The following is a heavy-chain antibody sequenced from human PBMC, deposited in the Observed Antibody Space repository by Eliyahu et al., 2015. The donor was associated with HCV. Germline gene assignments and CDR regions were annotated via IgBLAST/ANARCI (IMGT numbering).Heavy chain of an antibody. D-gene: IGHD2-2*01. CDR3: AREGYCSSTSCYPMDV. Sequence: EVQLVESGGGLVKPGGSLRLSCAASGFTFSSYSMNWVRQAPGKGLEWVSSISSSSSYIYYADSVKGRFTISRDNAKNSLYLQMNSLRAEDTAVYYCAREGYCSSTSCYPMDVWGQGTTVTVSS. CDR2: ISSSSSYI. J-gene: IGHJ6*02. V-gene: IGHV3-21*01. CDR1: GFTFSSYS.